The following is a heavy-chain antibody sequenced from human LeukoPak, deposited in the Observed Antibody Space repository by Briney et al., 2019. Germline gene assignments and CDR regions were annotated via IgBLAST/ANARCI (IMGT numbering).Heavy chain of an antibody. V-gene: IGHV3-23*01. Sequence: GGSLGLSCAASGFTFSSYAMSWVRQAPGKGLEWVSAISGSGGSTYYADSVKGRFTIFRDNSKNTLYLQMNSLRAEDTAVYYCAKDPRITMTLLPPGYFDYWGQGTLVTVSS. J-gene: IGHJ4*02. D-gene: IGHD3-22*01. CDR3: AKDPRITMTLLPPGYFDY. CDR1: GFTFSSYA. CDR2: ISGSGGST.